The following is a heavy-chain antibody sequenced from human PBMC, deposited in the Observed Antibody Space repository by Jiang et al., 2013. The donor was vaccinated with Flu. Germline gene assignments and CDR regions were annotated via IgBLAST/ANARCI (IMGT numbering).Heavy chain of an antibody. D-gene: IGHD4-17*01. Sequence: KPTQTLTLTCTFSGFSLTTSGMCMNWIRQPPGKALEWLARIDWDDDRYYSASLRTRLTISKDTSKNQVVLTMTNMDPVDTATYYCTRSPTVTTYYFEYWGQGTLVTVSS. CDR2: IDWDDDR. CDR3: TRSPTVTTYYFEY. V-gene: IGHV2-70*11. J-gene: IGHJ4*02. CDR1: GFSLTTSGMC.